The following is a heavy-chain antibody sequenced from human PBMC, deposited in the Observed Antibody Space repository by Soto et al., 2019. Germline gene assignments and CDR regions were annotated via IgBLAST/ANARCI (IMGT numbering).Heavy chain of an antibody. Sequence: PXGSLRLPCLDSGFTSSNYEMNRVRQAPGKSLEWVSYISTSGSTIYYADSVKGRFTISRDNARNSLYLQMNSLSVEDTAVYYCARDWSRLLHYWGQGTLVTVSS. CDR3: ARDWSRLLHY. V-gene: IGHV3-48*03. D-gene: IGHD3-3*01. CDR1: GFTSSNYE. CDR2: ISTSGSTI. J-gene: IGHJ4*02.